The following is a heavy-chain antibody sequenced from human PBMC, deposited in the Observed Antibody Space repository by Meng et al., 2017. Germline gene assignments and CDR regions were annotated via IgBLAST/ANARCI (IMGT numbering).Heavy chain of an antibody. D-gene: IGHD6-6*01. Sequence: VRLVESGGGLGRPGGSLRLSCAASGFTFSSYAMSWVRQASGKGLEWVSAISGSGGSTYYADSVKGRFTISRDNSKNTLYLQMNSLRAEDTAVYYCAKVEYSSSLGCFDYWGQGTLVTVSS. V-gene: IGHV3-23*04. CDR2: ISGSGGST. CDR1: GFTFSSYA. CDR3: AKVEYSSSLGCFDY. J-gene: IGHJ4*02.